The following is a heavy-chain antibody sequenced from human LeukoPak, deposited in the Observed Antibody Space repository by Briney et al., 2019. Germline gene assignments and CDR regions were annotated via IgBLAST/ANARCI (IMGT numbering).Heavy chain of an antibody. J-gene: IGHJ6*03. CDR3: ARARTLYSGSPAHMDV. CDR1: GFTFRSYW. V-gene: IGHV3-7*01. D-gene: IGHD6-25*01. Sequence: GGSLRLSCAASGFTFRSYWMSWVRQSPGKGLEWVASIRQDAIEEYYVDSVRGRFTISRDNAKNLLSLQMNSLRAEDTAIYYCARARTLYSGSPAHMDVWGKGTTVTVSS. CDR2: IRQDAIEE.